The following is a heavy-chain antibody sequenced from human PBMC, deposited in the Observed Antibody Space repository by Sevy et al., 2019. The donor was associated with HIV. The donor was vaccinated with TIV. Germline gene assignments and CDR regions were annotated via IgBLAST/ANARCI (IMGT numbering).Heavy chain of an antibody. D-gene: IGHD3-16*01. CDR2: IFYTGTT. CDR1: GGSISSSSYD. V-gene: IGHV4-39*01. J-gene: IGHJ4*02. Sequence: SETLSLTCTVSGGSISSSSYDWGWIRQPPGKGLEWIGSIFYTGTTYYNPYLKSRVTISVDTSKNQFSLKLTSVTAADTALYYCVRHGGLADRAFDYWGQGTPVTVSS. CDR3: VRHGGLADRAFDY.